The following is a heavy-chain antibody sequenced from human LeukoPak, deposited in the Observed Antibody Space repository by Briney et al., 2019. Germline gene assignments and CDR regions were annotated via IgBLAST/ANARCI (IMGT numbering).Heavy chain of an antibody. J-gene: IGHJ5*02. CDR2: IIPIFGTA. CDR1: GGTFTSYA. D-gene: IGHD5-12*01. V-gene: IGHV1-69*13. Sequence: ASVKVSCKASGGTFTSYAISWVRQAPGQGLEWMGGIIPIFGTANYAQKFQGRVTITADESTSTAYMELSSLRSEDTAVYYCARGKPYYSGSLYNWFDPWGQGTLVTVSS. CDR3: ARGKPYYSGSLYNWFDP.